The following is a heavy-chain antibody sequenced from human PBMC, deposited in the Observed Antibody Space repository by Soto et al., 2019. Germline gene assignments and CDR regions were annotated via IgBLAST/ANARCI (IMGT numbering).Heavy chain of an antibody. J-gene: IGHJ4*02. V-gene: IGHV4-59*01. Sequence: SETLSLTCTVSGDSITGSYWSWIRQPPGKTLEWIWYIYHSGTTTYNPSLKSRVSISVDTSKNQFSLRLTSVIAADTAVYYCARDMPYAAGSLAGCDYWGQGILVTVSS. CDR1: GDSITGSY. D-gene: IGHD1-26*01. CDR2: IYHSGTT. CDR3: ARDMPYAAGSLAGCDY.